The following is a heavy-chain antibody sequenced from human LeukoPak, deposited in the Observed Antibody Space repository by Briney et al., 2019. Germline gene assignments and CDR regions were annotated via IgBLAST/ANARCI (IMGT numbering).Heavy chain of an antibody. J-gene: IGHJ6*03. CDR3: ARTMYSSSSLTPRYYYYYYYMDV. V-gene: IGHV1-69*05. D-gene: IGHD6-6*01. Sequence: GASVKVSCKASGGTFSSYAIGWVRQAPGQGLEWMGGIIPIFGTANYAQKFQGRVTITTDESTSTAYMELSSLRSEDTAVYYCARTMYSSSSLTPRYYYYYYYMDVWGKGTTVTVSS. CDR1: GGTFSSYA. CDR2: IIPIFGTA.